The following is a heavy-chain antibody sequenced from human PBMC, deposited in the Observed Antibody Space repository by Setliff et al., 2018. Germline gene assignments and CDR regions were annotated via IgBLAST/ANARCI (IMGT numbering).Heavy chain of an antibody. D-gene: IGHD3-16*01. CDR2: INHRGST. Sequence: SETLSLTCAAYGGTFSDYYWTWIRQPPGKGLEWVGEINHRGSTNYNPSLKSRVTISVDTSKDQFSLKVISMTAADTAVYYCARGRVPFYWFQGTLVTVSS. CDR1: GGTFSDYY. CDR3: ARGRVPFY. V-gene: IGHV4-34*01. J-gene: IGHJ4*02.